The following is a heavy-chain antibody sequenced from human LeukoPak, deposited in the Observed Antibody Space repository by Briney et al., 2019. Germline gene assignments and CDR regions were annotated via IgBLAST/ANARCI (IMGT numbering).Heavy chain of an antibody. Sequence: GGSLRLSCAASGFTFSSYWMHWVRQAPGKGLVWVSHINNDGSSTSYADSVKGRFTISRDNAKNTLYLQVNSLRTEDTAVYYCACYGIVPPYWGQGTLVTVSS. D-gene: IGHD2-2*01. V-gene: IGHV3-74*01. CDR2: INNDGSST. J-gene: IGHJ4*02. CDR3: ACYGIVPPY. CDR1: GFTFSSYW.